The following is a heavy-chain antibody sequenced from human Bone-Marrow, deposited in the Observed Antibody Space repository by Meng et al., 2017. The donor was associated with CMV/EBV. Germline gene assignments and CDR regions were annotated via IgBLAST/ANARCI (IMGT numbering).Heavy chain of an antibody. J-gene: IGHJ6*01. CDR2: ISFDGKDK. Sequence: GESLKISCAASGFTLSSYPMHWVRQAPGKGLEWVAFISFDGKDKFYAGSVKGRFTISRDNSKNRLYLQMDSLRSDDSAVYYCARASAGGFWSAIYRDYFYYGMDVWGQGTTVTVYS. CDR3: ARASAGGFWSAIYRDYFYYGMDV. V-gene: IGHV3-30*04. CDR1: GFTLSSYP. D-gene: IGHD3-3*01.